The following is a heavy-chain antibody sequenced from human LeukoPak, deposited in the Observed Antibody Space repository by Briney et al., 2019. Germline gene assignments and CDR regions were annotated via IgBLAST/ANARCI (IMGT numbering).Heavy chain of an antibody. CDR3: ARGGSYLSAFDN. V-gene: IGHV3-30*03. CDR2: ISYDGSNK. D-gene: IGHD1-26*01. J-gene: IGHJ3*02. CDR1: KFTFTNYG. Sequence: GRSLRLSCAASKFTFTNYGMHWVRQAPGKGLEWVAVISYDGSNKYYADSVKGRFTISRDNSKNTLYLQMNSLRAEDTAVYYCARGGSYLSAFDNWGQGTMVTVSS.